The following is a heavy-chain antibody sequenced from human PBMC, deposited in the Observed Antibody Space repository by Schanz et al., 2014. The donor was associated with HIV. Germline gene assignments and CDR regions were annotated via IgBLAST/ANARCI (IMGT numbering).Heavy chain of an antibody. CDR1: GGTFSNYA. J-gene: IGHJ4*02. CDR3: ARAGDISGYYIDY. V-gene: IGHV1-69*01. D-gene: IGHD3-22*01. CDR2: IIPVSGTA. Sequence: QVQLVQSGAEVKKPGSSVNVSCKTSGGTFSNYAISWVRQAPGQGLEWMGGIIPVSGTASYAQMFQGTVTITADESTSTAYMELSSLRSEDTAVYYCARAGDISGYYIDYWGQGTLVTVSS.